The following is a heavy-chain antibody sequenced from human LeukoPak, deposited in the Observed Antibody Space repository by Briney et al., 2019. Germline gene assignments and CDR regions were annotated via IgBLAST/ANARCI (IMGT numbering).Heavy chain of an antibody. CDR1: GFTFSDYY. D-gene: IGHD3-10*01. J-gene: IGHJ3*02. V-gene: IGHV3-11*01. Sequence: GGSLRLSCAASGFTFSDYYMSWIRQAPGKGLEWVSYISSSGSTIYYADSVKGRFTISRDNAKNSLYLQMNSLRAEDTAVYYCASNTHGSGSYYPHAFDIWGRGTMVTVSS. CDR3: ASNTHGSGSYYPHAFDI. CDR2: ISSSGSTI.